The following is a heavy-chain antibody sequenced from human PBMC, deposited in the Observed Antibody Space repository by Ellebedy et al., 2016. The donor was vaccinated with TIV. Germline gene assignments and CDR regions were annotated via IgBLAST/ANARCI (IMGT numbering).Heavy chain of an antibody. CDR3: ARDTRFIDHQHNWFDP. D-gene: IGHD2-2*01. CDR2: ISSSGTAI. Sequence: GESLKISCAASGFIFSDYYMSWIRQAPGKGLEWVSYISSSGTAIYYADSVMGRFTISRDNAKHSLYLQMNSLRADDTAVYYCARDTRFIDHQHNWFDPWGQGTLVIVSS. J-gene: IGHJ5*02. V-gene: IGHV3-11*01. CDR1: GFIFSDYY.